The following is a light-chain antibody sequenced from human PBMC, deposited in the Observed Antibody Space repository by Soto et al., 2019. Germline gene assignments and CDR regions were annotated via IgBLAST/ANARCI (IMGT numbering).Light chain of an antibody. J-gene: IGKJ2*01. V-gene: IGKV1-27*01. CDR3: QEYHRLLYT. Sequence: DIQMTQSPSSLSASVGDRVTITCRASQDISNFLAWYQQKRGKVPKLLVYDASTLQSGVLTRFIGSGSGKHFTHTISSLQPEDVASYYCQEYHRLLYTFGQGTKLEIK. CDR1: QDISNF. CDR2: DAS.